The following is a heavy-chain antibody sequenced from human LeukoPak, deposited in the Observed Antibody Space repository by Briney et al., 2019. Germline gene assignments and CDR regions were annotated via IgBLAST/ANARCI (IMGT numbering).Heavy chain of an antibody. V-gene: IGHV4-39*01. CDR1: GGPISSSSYY. CDR2: IDYSGST. D-gene: IGHD3-10*01. CDR3: ARSMVRGLLSFDY. J-gene: IGHJ4*02. Sequence: PSETLSLTCTVSGGPISSSSYYWGWIRQPPGKGLEWIGSIDYSGSTSYSPSLKSRVTISVDTSKNQFSLKLSSVAAADTAMYYCARSMVRGLLSFDYWGQGTLVTVSS.